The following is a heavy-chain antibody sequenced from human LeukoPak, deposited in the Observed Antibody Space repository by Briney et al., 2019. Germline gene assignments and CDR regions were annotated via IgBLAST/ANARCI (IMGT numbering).Heavy chain of an antibody. Sequence: GGSLRLSCAATGFTVSSNYMSWVRQAPGEGLEWVSLISYSGANSYYTDSVRGRLTISRDNSKDTLFLQMNSLRAEDTAIYYCARDMQLSTWGLGTMVTVSS. D-gene: IGHD3-16*02. CDR1: GFTVSSNY. J-gene: IGHJ3*01. CDR3: ARDMQLST. V-gene: IGHV3-53*01. CDR2: ISYSGANS.